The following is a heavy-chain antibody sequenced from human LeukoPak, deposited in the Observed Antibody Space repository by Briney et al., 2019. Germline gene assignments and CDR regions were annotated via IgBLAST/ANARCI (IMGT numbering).Heavy chain of an antibody. CDR1: GFRFDDYN. J-gene: IGHJ4*02. CDR3: ASIGIVGDGGFDY. CDR2: IYSGGST. V-gene: IGHV3-53*01. Sequence: PGGSLRLSCVASGFRFDDYNMHWVRQGPGKGLEWVSVIYSGGSTYYADSVKGRFTISRDNSKNTLYLQMNSLRAEDTAVYYCASIGIVGDGGFDYWGQGTLVTVSS. D-gene: IGHD1-26*01.